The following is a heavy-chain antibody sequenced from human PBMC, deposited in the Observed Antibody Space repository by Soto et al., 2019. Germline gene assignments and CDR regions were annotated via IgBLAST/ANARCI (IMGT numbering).Heavy chain of an antibody. V-gene: IGHV5-51*01. Sequence: PGESLKISCKGSGYSFTSYWIGWVRQMPGKGLEWMGIIYPGDSDTRYSPSFQGQVTISADKSISTAYLQWSSLKASDTAMYYCARQRKEALRYQTVRVYYGMDVWGQGTTVTVSS. J-gene: IGHJ6*02. CDR2: IYPGDSDT. CDR3: ARQRKEALRYQTVRVYYGMDV. CDR1: GYSFTSYW. D-gene: IGHD3-9*01.